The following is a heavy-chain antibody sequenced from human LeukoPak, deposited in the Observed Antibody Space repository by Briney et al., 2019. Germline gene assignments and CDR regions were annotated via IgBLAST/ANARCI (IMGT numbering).Heavy chain of an antibody. CDR1: GGTFSSYA. V-gene: IGHV1-69*04. Sequence: ASVKVSCKASGGTFSSYAISRVRQAPGQGLEWMGRIIPSRGISNYAQKLQGRVTITADKSTSTAYMELSSLGSEDTAVYYCARVTSGHADYWGQGTLVTVSS. CDR2: IIPSRGIS. D-gene: IGHD2-15*01. CDR3: ARVTSGHADY. J-gene: IGHJ4*02.